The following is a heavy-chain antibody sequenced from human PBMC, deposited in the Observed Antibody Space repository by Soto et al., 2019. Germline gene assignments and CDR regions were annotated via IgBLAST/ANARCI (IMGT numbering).Heavy chain of an antibody. CDR1: GGTFSNYA. J-gene: IGHJ4*02. CDR3: ARSFYLMTPIDY. V-gene: IGHV1-69*13. Sequence: SVKVSCKPSGGTFSNYAFSWVRQAPGQGLEWMGGIVPMYGIADYAQKFQGRVTITADESTSTAYMEVISLRYEDTAVYFCARSFYLMTPIDYWGQGTLVTVSS. CDR2: IVPMYGIA. D-gene: IGHD3-16*01.